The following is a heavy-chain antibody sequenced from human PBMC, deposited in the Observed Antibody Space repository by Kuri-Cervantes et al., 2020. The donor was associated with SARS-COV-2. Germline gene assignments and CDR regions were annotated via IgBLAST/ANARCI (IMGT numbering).Heavy chain of an antibody. J-gene: IGHJ6*03. CDR1: GGALNRVDYF. V-gene: IGHV4-30-4*01. CDR2: TYNTGDT. Sequence: SETLSLTCTVSGGALNRVDYFWSWIRQTPGKGLEWIGNTYNTGDTQYNPSLKSRVAISLDTSKNQFSLKLTSLIAADTALYYCVRETYHLTLETAHDYYYIDVWGKGTTVTVSS. D-gene: IGHD1-1*01. CDR3: VRETYHLTLETAHDYYYIDV.